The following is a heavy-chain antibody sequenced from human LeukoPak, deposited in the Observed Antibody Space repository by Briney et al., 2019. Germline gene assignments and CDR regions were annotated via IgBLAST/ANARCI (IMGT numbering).Heavy chain of an antibody. Sequence: PGRSLRLSCAASGFTFSSYAMHWVRQAPGKGLEWVAVISYDGSNKYYADSVKGRFTISRDNAKNSLYLQMNSLRAEDTAVYYCARDLAVGATLYYYYGMDVWGQGTTVTVSS. CDR3: ARDLAVGATLYYYYGMDV. CDR2: ISYDGSNK. V-gene: IGHV3-30-3*01. J-gene: IGHJ6*02. D-gene: IGHD1-26*01. CDR1: GFTFSSYA.